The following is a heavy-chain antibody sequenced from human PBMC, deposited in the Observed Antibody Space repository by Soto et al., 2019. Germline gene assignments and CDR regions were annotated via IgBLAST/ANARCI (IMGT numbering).Heavy chain of an antibody. CDR1: GGTFNSHA. D-gene: IGHD3-22*01. Sequence: QVQLVQSGAEVKKPGSSVRVSCKASGGTFNSHAINWVRQAPGQGLEWMGAIIPMFGTAKYAQRFQGRVKLTADESTRTANMELSSLMSEDTAVYHCGRETRHGGYFGDFQQWGQGTLVIVSS. CDR3: GRETRHGGYFGDFQQ. V-gene: IGHV1-69*01. J-gene: IGHJ4*02. CDR2: IIPMFGTA.